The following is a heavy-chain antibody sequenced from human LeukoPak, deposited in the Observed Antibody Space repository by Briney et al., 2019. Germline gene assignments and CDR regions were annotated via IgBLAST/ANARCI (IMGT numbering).Heavy chain of an antibody. CDR2: IYHSGST. CDR3: ARAYSSGWYDPGYYMDV. CDR1: GGSISSGTYY. Sequence: SQTLSLTCTVSGGSISSGTYYWSWIRQPPGKGLEWIGNIYHSGSTYYNPSLKSRLTISVDTSKNQFSLKLSSVTAADTAVYYCARAYSSGWYDPGYYMDVWGKGTTVTVSS. D-gene: IGHD6-19*01. J-gene: IGHJ6*03. V-gene: IGHV4-39*07.